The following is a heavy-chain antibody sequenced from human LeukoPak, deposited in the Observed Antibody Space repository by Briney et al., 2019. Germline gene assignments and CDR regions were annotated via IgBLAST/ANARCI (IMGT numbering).Heavy chain of an antibody. Sequence: GGSLRLSCAASGFTFSSYWMHWVRQAPGKGLVWVSRVNSDGSSTSYADSVKGRFTISRDNAKNSLYLQMNSLRAEDTAVYYCARVPYSSGWYFDYWGQGTLVTVSS. V-gene: IGHV3-74*01. D-gene: IGHD6-19*01. CDR1: GFTFSSYW. CDR2: VNSDGSST. J-gene: IGHJ4*02. CDR3: ARVPYSSGWYFDY.